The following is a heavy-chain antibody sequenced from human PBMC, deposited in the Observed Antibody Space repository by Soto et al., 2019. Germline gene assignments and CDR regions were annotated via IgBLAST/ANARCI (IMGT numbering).Heavy chain of an antibody. Sequence: EVQLVESGGGLVNPGGSLSLSCEASGFTFSSYTINWVRRAPGKGLEWVSSISSRSTNIHYADSVKGRFTISSDNAKRSLYLQMTSLRAEDAAVYYCARGPLYYFDSWGQGTLVTVSS. V-gene: IGHV3-21*01. CDR2: ISSRSTNI. J-gene: IGHJ4*02. CDR1: GFTFSSYT. CDR3: ARGPLYYFDS.